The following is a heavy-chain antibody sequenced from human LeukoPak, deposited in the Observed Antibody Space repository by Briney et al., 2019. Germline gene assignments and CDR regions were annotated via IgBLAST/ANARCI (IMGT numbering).Heavy chain of an antibody. CDR3: ARHARYNWNYDY. CDR2: IYYSGST. CDR1: GGSISSYY. Sequence: SETLSLTCTVSGGSISSYYWSWIRQPPGKGLKWIGYIYYSGSTNYNPSLKSRVTISVDTSKNQFSLKLSSVTAADTAVYYCARHARYNWNYDYWGQGTLVTVSS. V-gene: IGHV4-59*08. D-gene: IGHD1-7*01. J-gene: IGHJ4*02.